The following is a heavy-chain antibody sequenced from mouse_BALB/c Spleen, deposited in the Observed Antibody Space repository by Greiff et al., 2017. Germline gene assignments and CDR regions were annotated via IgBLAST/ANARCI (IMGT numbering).Heavy chain of an antibody. D-gene: IGHD2-4*01. V-gene: IGHV5-17*02. J-gene: IGHJ3*01. CDR3: ARWEDYDYLAY. CDR2: ISSGSSTI. CDR1: GFTFSSFG. Sequence: EVKLMESGGGLVQPGGSRKLSCAASGFTFSSFGMHWVRQAPEKGLEWVAYISSGSSTIYYADTVKGRFTISRDNPKNTLFLQMTSLRSEDTAMYYCARWEDYDYLAYWGQGTLVTVSA.